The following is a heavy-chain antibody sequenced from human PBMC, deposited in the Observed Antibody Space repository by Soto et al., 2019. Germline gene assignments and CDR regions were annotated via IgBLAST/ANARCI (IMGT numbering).Heavy chain of an antibody. V-gene: IGHV3-23*01. D-gene: IGHD2-15*01. J-gene: IGHJ6*02. CDR1: GFTFSNYA. CDR3: AKKVVVDIPGQGMDV. Sequence: EGQLSESGGGLVQPGGSLRLSCAAAGFTFSNYAMIWVRQAPGKGLEWVSAISDDGTRTFYSASAKGRFTISRDDSKNTVYLEMNDLRAEDTAIYHCAKKVVVDIPGQGMDVWGQGTSVTVSS. CDR2: ISDDGTRT.